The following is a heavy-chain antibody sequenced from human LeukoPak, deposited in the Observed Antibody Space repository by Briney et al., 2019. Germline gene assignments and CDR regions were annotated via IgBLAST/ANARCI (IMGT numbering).Heavy chain of an antibody. CDR3: AREGYYGSGSYYNRDTDFDY. CDR2: INPNGGGT. CDR1: GYTFTGYY. V-gene: IGHV1-2*02. J-gene: IGHJ4*02. Sequence: ASVKVSCKASGYTFTGYYMHWVRQAPGQGLEWMRWINPNGGGTNYAQKFQGRVTMTRDTSISTAYMELSRLRSDDTAVYYCAREGYYGSGSYYNRDTDFDYWGQGTLVTVSS. D-gene: IGHD3-10*01.